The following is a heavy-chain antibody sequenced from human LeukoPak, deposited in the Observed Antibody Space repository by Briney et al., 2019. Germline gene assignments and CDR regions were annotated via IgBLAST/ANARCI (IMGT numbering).Heavy chain of an antibody. D-gene: IGHD1-26*01. V-gene: IGHV1-2*02. CDR2: INPNSVRT. CDR1: GYTVTCYD. CDR3: ARVGSGSYLTDY. Sequence: ASGKVSCKAAGYTVTCYDMHGGREAPGQGGGGRRWINPNSVRTNYAQKFQRRVTMTRDPSISTAYLELRRLRSDDTAVYYCARVGSGSYLTDYWGQGTLLTVSS. J-gene: IGHJ4*02.